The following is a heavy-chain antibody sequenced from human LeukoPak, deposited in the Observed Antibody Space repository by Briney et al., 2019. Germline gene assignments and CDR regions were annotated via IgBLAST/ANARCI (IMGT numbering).Heavy chain of an antibody. V-gene: IGHV1-46*01. CDR1: GYIFTSCF. CDR3: AIQKGTIFGDVSPLSKHFHH. CDR2: INPSGGST. Sequence: ASVKVSCKASGYIFTSCFMHWVRQAPGQGLEWMGLINPSGGSTTYAQKFQGRVTMTRDTSTSTVHMELSSLRSEDTAVYYCAIQKGTIFGDVSPLSKHFHHWGQGTLVTVSS. D-gene: IGHD3-3*01. J-gene: IGHJ1*01.